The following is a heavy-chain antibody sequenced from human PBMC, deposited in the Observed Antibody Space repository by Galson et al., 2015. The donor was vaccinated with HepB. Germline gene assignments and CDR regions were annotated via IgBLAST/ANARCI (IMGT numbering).Heavy chain of an antibody. Sequence: SLRLSCAASGFTFSTYAMSWVRRAPGKGLEWVSSISTTDNKTFYADSVKGRFTISRDTSKNTLYLQMNSLRAEDTAMFYCAIVSGERYFDCWGQGTLVTVSS. CDR3: AIVSGERYFDC. V-gene: IGHV3-23*01. J-gene: IGHJ4*02. D-gene: IGHD1-14*01. CDR2: ISTTDNKT. CDR1: GFTFSTYA.